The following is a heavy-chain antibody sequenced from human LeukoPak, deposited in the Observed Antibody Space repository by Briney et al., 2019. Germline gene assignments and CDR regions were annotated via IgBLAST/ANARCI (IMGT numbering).Heavy chain of an antibody. J-gene: IGHJ4*02. V-gene: IGHV3-33*01. CDR1: GFTFSNSG. CDR2: IWSDGSKK. D-gene: IGHD5-18*01. Sequence: GRSLRLSCAASGFTFSNSGMHWVRQAPGKGLEWVALIWSDGSKKYYADSVEGRFTISRDNSKNTLYLQMNSLRAEDTAVCYCGRGVYSPRDYWGQGTLVTVSS. CDR3: GRGVYSPRDY.